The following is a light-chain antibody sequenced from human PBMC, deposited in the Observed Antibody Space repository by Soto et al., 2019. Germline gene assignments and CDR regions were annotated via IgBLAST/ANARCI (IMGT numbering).Light chain of an antibody. Sequence: EIVLTQSPGTLSFSPGERATLSCRASQSVSSSYLAWYQQKPGQAPRLLIYGASSRATGIPDRFSGSGSGTDFTLTISRLEPEDFPVYYCQQYGISPFTFGPGTKVDVK. CDR2: GAS. J-gene: IGKJ3*01. CDR1: QSVSSSY. CDR3: QQYGISPFT. V-gene: IGKV3-20*01.